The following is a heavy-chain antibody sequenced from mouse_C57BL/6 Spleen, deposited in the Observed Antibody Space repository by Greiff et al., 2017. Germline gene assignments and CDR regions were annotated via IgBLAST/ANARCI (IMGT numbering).Heavy chain of an antibody. V-gene: IGHV5-6*02. D-gene: IGHD2-4*01. CDR2: ISSGGSYT. Sequence: EVMLVESGGDLVKPGGSLKLSCAASGFTFSSYGMSWVRQTPDQRLEWVATISSGGSYTYYPDSVKGRFTISRDNAKNTLYLQMSSLKSEDTAMYYCARRDYDREAWFAYWGQGTLVTVSA. J-gene: IGHJ3*01. CDR3: ARRDYDREAWFAY. CDR1: GFTFSSYG.